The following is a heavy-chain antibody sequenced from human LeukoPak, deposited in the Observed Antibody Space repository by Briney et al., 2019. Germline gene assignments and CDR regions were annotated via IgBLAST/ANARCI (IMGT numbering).Heavy chain of an antibody. CDR3: ASSGLNVVVVAAIDTFDY. V-gene: IGHV1-69*05. D-gene: IGHD2-15*01. J-gene: IGHJ4*02. CDR2: IIPIFGTA. CDR1: GGTFSSYA. Sequence: ASVKVSCKASGGTFSSYAISWVRHAPGQGLEWMGGIIPIFGTANYAQKFQGRVTITTDESTSTAYMELSSLRSEDTAVYYCASSGLNVVVVAAIDTFDYWGQGTLVTVSS.